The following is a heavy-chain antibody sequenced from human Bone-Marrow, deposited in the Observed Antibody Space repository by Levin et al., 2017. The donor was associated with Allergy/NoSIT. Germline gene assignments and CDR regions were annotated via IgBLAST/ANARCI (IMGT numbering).Heavy chain of an antibody. V-gene: IGHV3-7*01. CDR3: ARDQFRMATIGARWFDP. Sequence: SCAASGFTFSNSWMSWVRQAPGKGLEWVANIKEDGSEKYYVDSVKGRFTISRDNAKNSLFVQMNSLRVEDTAVYYCARDQFRMATIGARWFDPWGQGTLVTVSS. J-gene: IGHJ5*02. CDR2: IKEDGSEK. D-gene: IGHD5-24*01. CDR1: GFTFSNSW.